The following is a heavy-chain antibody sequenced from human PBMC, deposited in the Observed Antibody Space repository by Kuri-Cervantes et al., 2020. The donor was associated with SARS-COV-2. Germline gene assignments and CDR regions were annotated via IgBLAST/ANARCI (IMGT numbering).Heavy chain of an antibody. D-gene: IGHD2-2*01. CDR2: INPSGGST. CDR1: GYTFTSYY. CDR3: AREDIVVVPAYYDDAFDI. V-gene: IGHV1-46*01. J-gene: IGHJ3*02. Sequence: ASVKVSCKASGYTFTSYYMHWVRQAPGQGLEWMGIINPSGGSTSYAQKFQGRVTMTRDTSTSTVYMELSSLRSEDTAVYYCAREDIVVVPAYYDDAFDIWGRGTMVTVSS.